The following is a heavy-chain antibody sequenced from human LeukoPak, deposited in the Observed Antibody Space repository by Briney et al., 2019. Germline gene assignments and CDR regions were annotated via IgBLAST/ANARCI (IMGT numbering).Heavy chain of an antibody. V-gene: IGHV4-4*02. CDR2: IYHSGST. D-gene: IGHD3-10*01. CDR1: GGSISSSNW. CDR3: ARGAVRGAGRSHYYYGMDV. Sequence: SETLSLTCAVSGGSISSSNWWSWVRQPPGKGLEWIGEIYHSGSTNYNPSLKSRVTISVDTSKNQFSLKLSSVTAADTAVYYCARGAVRGAGRSHYYYGMDVWGQGTTVTVSS. J-gene: IGHJ6*02.